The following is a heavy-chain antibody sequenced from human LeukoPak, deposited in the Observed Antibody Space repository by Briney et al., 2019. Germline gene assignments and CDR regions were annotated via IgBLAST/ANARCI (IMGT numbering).Heavy chain of an antibody. J-gene: IGHJ4*02. CDR1: GFTFSSSG. CDR3: ARAVRWRMEYYFDY. CDR2: IWYDGSNK. D-gene: IGHD3-3*01. Sequence: GGSLRLSCAVSGFTFSSSGMYWVRQAPGKGLECVAVIWYDGSNKYYVDSVKGRFTISGDNAKNTLYLQMNSLRAEDTAVFYCARAVRWRMEYYFDYWGQGTLVSVSS. V-gene: IGHV3-33*01.